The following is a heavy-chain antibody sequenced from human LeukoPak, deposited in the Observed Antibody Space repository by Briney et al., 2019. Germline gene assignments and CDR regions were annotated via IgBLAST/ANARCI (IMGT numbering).Heavy chain of an antibody. Sequence: GGSLRLSCAASGFTFGTYWMTWVRQAPGKGLEWVANIKQDGSDKYYVDSVKGRFTISRDNAKNSLYLQMNSLRAEDTAVYYCARERGGYNYDSSGYHHDAFDIWGQASVVTVSS. V-gene: IGHV3-7*01. J-gene: IGHJ3*02. CDR1: GFTFGTYW. CDR3: ARERGGYNYDSSGYHHDAFDI. D-gene: IGHD3-22*01. CDR2: IKQDGSDK.